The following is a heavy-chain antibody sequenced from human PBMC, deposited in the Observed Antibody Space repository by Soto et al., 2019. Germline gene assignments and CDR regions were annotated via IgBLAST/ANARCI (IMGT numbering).Heavy chain of an antibody. CDR2: IYTSGST. Sequence: SETLSLTCTVSGGSISSYYWSWIRQPAGKGLEWIGRIYTSGSTNYNPSLKSRVTMSVDTSKNQFSLKLSSVTAADTAVYYCARARLGDRPYYDFWSGYYKGYYGMDVWGQGTTVTVSS. CDR1: GGSISSYY. CDR3: ARARLGDRPYYDFWSGYYKGYYGMDV. D-gene: IGHD3-3*01. V-gene: IGHV4-4*07. J-gene: IGHJ6*02.